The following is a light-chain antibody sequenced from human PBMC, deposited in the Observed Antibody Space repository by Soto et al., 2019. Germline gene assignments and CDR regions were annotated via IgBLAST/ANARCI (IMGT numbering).Light chain of an antibody. V-gene: IGKV3-15*01. Sequence: EIVLTQSPAALSVSPGERVTLSCRASQGIGDTLAWYQQKPGQTPRLLIYESSTRAIGIPIRFSGSRSGTEVILTITRLQFEDFADYYCQRYNNSPLTFGGGTKVEIK. J-gene: IGKJ4*01. CDR3: QRYNNSPLT. CDR1: QGIGDT. CDR2: ESS.